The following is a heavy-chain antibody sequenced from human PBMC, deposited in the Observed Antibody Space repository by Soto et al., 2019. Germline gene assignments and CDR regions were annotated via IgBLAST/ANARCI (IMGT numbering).Heavy chain of an antibody. CDR3: AKESGIAVSGIDY. V-gene: IGHV3-7*03. CDR1: GFTFSSYW. J-gene: IGHJ4*02. Sequence: ESGGGLVQPGGSLRLSCAASGFTFSSYWMSWVRQAPGKGLEWVANIKQDGSEKKYVDSVKSRFTISRDNAKNSLYLQMDSLRAEDTAVYYCAKESGIAVSGIDYWGQGTLVTVSS. CDR2: IKQDGSEK. D-gene: IGHD6-19*01.